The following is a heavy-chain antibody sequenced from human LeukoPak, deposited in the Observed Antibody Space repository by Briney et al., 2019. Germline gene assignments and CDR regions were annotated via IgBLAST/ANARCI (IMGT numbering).Heavy chain of an antibody. CDR2: IYYSGST. D-gene: IGHD2-2*01. J-gene: IGHJ5*02. V-gene: IGHV4-59*11. Sequence: PSETLSLTCTVSGGSISSHYWSWIRQPPGKGLEWIGYIYYSGSTNYNPSLKSRVTISVDTSKNQFSLKLSSVTAADTAVYYCARESCSSTSCNENWFDPWGQGTLVTVSS. CDR3: ARESCSSTSCNENWFDP. CDR1: GGSISSHY.